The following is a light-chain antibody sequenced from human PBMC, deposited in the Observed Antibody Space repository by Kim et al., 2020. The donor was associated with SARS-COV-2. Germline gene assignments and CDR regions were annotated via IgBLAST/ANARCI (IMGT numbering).Light chain of an antibody. CDR1: QSISSH. V-gene: IGKV1-39*01. CDR2: AAS. CDR3: QQSYITPFT. Sequence: ASVGDRVTITCRTTQSISSHLNWYQQKQGRAPKLLISAASTLQGGVPSRFSGSGSETDFTLTISSLQPEDFATYFCQQSYITPFTFGPGTKVDIK. J-gene: IGKJ3*01.